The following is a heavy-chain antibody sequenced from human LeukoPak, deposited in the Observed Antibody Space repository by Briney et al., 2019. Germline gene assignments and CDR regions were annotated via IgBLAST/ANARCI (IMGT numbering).Heavy chain of an antibody. CDR1: GFTFSSYW. Sequence: PGGSLRLSCAASGFTFSSYWMHWVRQAPGKGLVWVSRINGDGSSTAYADSVKGRFTISRDNAKNTLYLQMNSLTAEDTAVYYCVPDLAWFHYAYWGQGTLVTVSS. CDR2: INGDGSST. J-gene: IGHJ4*02. V-gene: IGHV3-74*01. D-gene: IGHD3-9*01. CDR3: VPDLAWFHYAY.